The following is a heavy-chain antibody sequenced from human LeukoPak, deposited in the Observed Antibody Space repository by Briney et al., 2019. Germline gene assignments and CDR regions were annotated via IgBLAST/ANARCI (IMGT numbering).Heavy chain of an antibody. V-gene: IGHV4-61*01. CDR1: GYSISSSYY. CDR2: IYYSGST. Sequence: PSETLSLTCAVSGYSISSSYYWSWIRQPPGKGLEWIGYIYYSGSTNYNPSLKSQVTISVDTSKNQFSLKLSSVTAADTAVYYCARVTGDTAFDIWGQGTMVTVSS. CDR3: ARVTGDTAFDI. D-gene: IGHD7-27*01. J-gene: IGHJ3*02.